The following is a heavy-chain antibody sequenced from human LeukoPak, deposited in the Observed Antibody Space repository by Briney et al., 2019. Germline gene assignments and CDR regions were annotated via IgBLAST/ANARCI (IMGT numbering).Heavy chain of an antibody. CDR2: INTNTGNP. V-gene: IGHV7-4-1*02. CDR3: ARDLSYSGSYHAYDY. CDR1: GYTFTSYA. D-gene: IGHD1-26*01. J-gene: IGHJ4*02. Sequence: ASVKFSCKASGYTFTSYAMNWVRQAPGQGLEWMGWINTNTGNPTYAQGFTGRFVFSLDTSVSTAYLQISSLKAEDTAVYYCARDLSYSGSYHAYDYWGQGTLVTVSS.